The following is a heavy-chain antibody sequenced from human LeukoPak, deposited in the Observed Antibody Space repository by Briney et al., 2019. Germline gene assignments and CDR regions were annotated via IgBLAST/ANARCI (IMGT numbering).Heavy chain of an antibody. CDR2: ISWNSGSI. CDR3: AKGVAAVA. D-gene: IGHD6-13*01. J-gene: IGHJ5*02. Sequence: PGGSLRLSCAASGFTFDDYAMHWVRQAPGKGLEWVSGISWNSGSIGYADSVKGRFTISRDNAKNSLYLQMNSLRAEDTALYYCAKGVAAVAWGQGTLVTVSS. V-gene: IGHV3-9*01. CDR1: GFTFDDYA.